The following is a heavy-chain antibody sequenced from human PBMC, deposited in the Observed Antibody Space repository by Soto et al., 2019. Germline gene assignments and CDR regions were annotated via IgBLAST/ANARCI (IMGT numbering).Heavy chain of an antibody. V-gene: IGHV3-49*04. CDR3: TRVGKFDY. D-gene: IGHD1-26*01. CDR2: IRSEANGGTT. CDR1: GFTFADYT. J-gene: IGHJ4*02. Sequence: GGSLRLSCTVSGFTFADYTMSWVRQAPGKGLEWVGLIRSEANGGTTHYAASVHGGFIISRDDSRGIAFLQMNNLKSEDTAVYYCTRVGKFDYRGQGTLVTVSS.